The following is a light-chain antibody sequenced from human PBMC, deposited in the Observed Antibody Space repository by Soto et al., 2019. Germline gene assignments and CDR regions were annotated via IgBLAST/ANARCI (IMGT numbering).Light chain of an antibody. Sequence: QSALTQPASVSGSPGQSITISCTGTSSDVGNYNLVSWYQQHPGKAPKLMIYEGNKRPSGVSNRFSGSKSGNTASLTVSGLQAEDEADYYCCSYAGSGTFVFGGGTKLTVL. CDR2: EGN. CDR1: SSDVGNYNL. V-gene: IGLV2-23*03. J-gene: IGLJ2*01. CDR3: CSYAGSGTFV.